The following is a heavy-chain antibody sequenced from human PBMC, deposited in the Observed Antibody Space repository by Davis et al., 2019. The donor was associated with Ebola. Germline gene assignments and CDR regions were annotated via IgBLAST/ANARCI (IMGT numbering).Heavy chain of an antibody. J-gene: IGHJ3*02. CDR3: ARDLAYGGNSGLAFDI. CDR2: IYHSGST. V-gene: IGHV4-39*07. CDR1: GGSISSSSYY. Sequence: MPSETLSLTCTVSGGSISSSSYYWGWIRQPPGKGLEWIGYIYHSGSTYYNPSLKSRVTISVDRSKNQFSLKLSSVTAADTAVYYCARDLAYGGNSGLAFDIWGQGTMVTVSS. D-gene: IGHD4-23*01.